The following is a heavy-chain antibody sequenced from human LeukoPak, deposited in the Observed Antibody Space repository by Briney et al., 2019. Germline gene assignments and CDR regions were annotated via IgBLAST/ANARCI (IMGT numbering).Heavy chain of an antibody. CDR3: AKGAPRGYSSSWGLY. CDR2: ISSSSSYI. J-gene: IGHJ4*02. Sequence: PGGSLRLSCAASGFTFSSYSMNWVRQAPGKGLEWVSSISSSSSYIYYADSVKGRFTISRDNAKNSLYLQMNSLRAEDTAVYYCAKGAPRGYSSSWGLYWGQGTLVTVSS. D-gene: IGHD6-13*01. CDR1: GFTFSSYS. V-gene: IGHV3-21*01.